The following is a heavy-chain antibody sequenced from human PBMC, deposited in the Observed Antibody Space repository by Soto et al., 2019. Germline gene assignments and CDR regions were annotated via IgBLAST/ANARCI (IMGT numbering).Heavy chain of an antibody. J-gene: IGHJ6*02. Sequence: PGGSLRLSCAASGFTFSNAWMNWVRQAPGKGLEWVGRIKSKTDGGTTDYAAPVKGRSTISRDDSKNTLYLQMNSLKTEDTAVYYCTTGFTMVRGVVTPSWGIDVWGQGTTVTVSS. CDR3: TTGFTMVRGVVTPSWGIDV. CDR1: GFTFSNAW. D-gene: IGHD3-10*01. CDR2: IKSKTDGGTT. V-gene: IGHV3-15*07.